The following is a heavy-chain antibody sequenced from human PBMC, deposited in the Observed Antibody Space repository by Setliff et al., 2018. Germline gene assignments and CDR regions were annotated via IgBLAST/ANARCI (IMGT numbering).Heavy chain of an antibody. J-gene: IGHJ6*03. V-gene: IGHV4-4*07. CDR1: GGSISSQD. CDR2: IYTSGST. D-gene: IGHD3-3*01. Sequence: SETLSLTCTVSGGSISSQDWSWIRQPAGKGLEWIGHIYTSGSTNYNPSLKSRVTISVDTSKNQFSLKLSSVTAADTAVYYCARDQDFWSGYYRASHYMDVWGKGTTVTVSS. CDR3: ARDQDFWSGYYRASHYMDV.